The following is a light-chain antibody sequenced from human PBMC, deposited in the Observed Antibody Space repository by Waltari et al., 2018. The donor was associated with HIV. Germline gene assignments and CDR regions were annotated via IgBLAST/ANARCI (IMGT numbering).Light chain of an antibody. J-gene: IGLJ2*01. V-gene: IGLV6-57*01. CDR3: QSYDSNTVV. Sequence: NFMLTQPHSVSESPGKTVTISCTRSRGSIASNSVQWYQQRPGSSPTIVIYEDNQRPSGVPDRLSGSIDSSSNSASLTISGLKTEDEADYYCQSYDSNTVVFGGGTKLTVL. CDR1: RGSIASNS. CDR2: EDN.